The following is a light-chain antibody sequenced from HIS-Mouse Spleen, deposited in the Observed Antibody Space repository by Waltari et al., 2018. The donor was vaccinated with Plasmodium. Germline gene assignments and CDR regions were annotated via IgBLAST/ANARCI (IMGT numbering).Light chain of an antibody. Sequence: AIRMTQSPSSFSASTGDRVTITCRASLGSSSYLAWYQQKPGKAPKLLIYAASTLQSGVPSRFSGSGSGTDFTLTISCLQSEDFATYYCQQYYSYLLTFGGGTKVEIK. CDR1: LGSSSY. V-gene: IGKV1-8*01. CDR2: AAS. J-gene: IGKJ4*01. CDR3: QQYYSYLLT.